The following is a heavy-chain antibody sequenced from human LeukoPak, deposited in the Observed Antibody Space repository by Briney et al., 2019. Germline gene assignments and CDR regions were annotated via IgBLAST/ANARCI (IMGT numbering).Heavy chain of an antibody. CDR2: ISSSSSTI. CDR3: ARSLRLGDY. Sequence: PGGSLRLSCAASGFTFSSYSMNWVRQAPGKGLEWVSYISSSSSTIYYADSVKGRFTISRDNAKNSLYLQMNSLRAEDTAVYYCARSLRLGDYWGQGTLVTVSS. J-gene: IGHJ4*02. CDR1: GFTFSSYS. D-gene: IGHD3-16*01. V-gene: IGHV3-48*01.